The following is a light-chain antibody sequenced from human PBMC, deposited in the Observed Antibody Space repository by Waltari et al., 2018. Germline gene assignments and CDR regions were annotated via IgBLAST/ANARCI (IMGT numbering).Light chain of an antibody. CDR3: QKLYSLPVT. V-gene: IGKV4-1*01. CDR1: QSVLYSSNNKNY. CDR2: WAS. Sequence: DIVMTQSPDSLAVSLGERATINCKSSQSVLYSSNNKNYVAWYQQKPGQPPKLLVYWASTRESGVPDRFSGSGSGTNFSLTISSLVAEDVVVYYCQKLYSLPVTFGGGTNVEIK. J-gene: IGKJ4*01.